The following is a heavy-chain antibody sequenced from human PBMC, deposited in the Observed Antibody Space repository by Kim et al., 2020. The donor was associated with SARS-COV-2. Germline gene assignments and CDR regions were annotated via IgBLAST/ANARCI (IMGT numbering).Heavy chain of an antibody. J-gene: IGHJ6*02. Sequence: GGSLRLSCAASGFTFSSYGMHWVRQAPGKGLEWVAVISYDGSNKYYADSVKGRFTISRDNSKNTLYLQMNSLRAEDTAVYYCARESYDILTGYQINYGMDVWGQGTTVTVSS. D-gene: IGHD3-9*01. V-gene: IGHV3-33*05. CDR2: ISYDGSNK. CDR1: GFTFSSYG. CDR3: ARESYDILTGYQINYGMDV.